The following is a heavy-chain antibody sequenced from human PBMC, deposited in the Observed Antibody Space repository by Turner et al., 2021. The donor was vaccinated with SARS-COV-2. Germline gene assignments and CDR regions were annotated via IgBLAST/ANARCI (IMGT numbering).Heavy chain of an antibody. CDR1: GVTLSSYA. D-gene: IGHD3-3*01. V-gene: IGHV3-23*01. CDR3: AKATYDFWSGYGYYSYGMDV. Sequence: EVQLLESGGGWVQPGGSLRLSCAASGVTLSSYALSWVRQAPGKGLEWVSAFSGSGGSTYDADPVKGRFTISRDNSKNTLYLQMNSLRAEDTAVYYCAKATYDFWSGYGYYSYGMDVWGQGTTVTVSS. CDR2: FSGSGGST. J-gene: IGHJ6*02.